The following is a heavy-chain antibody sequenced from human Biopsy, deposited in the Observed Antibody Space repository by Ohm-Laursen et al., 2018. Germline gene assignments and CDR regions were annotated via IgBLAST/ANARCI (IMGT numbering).Heavy chain of an antibody. J-gene: IGHJ6*02. V-gene: IGHV4-34*01. D-gene: IGHD3-16*01. Sequence: SETLSLTCVVNGESSSGYFWNWIRQPPGKGLGWIGEINHRGSTNYNPSLKSRVTISVDTSKNQFSLKLRSVTAADTAVYYCARAVDYYDPYYYYGLDVWGQGTTVTVSS. CDR2: INHRGST. CDR3: ARAVDYYDPYYYYGLDV. CDR1: GESSSGYF.